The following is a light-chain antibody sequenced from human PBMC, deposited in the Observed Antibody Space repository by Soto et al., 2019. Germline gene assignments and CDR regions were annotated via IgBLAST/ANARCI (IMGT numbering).Light chain of an antibody. CDR3: QPYHTWPIT. CDR1: QGVSRK. Sequence: IVMTQSPATLSVAPGERVTCSCRASQGVSRKLAWYQHKPGQAPRVLISGASSGDTGIPARLRGSGSGTDFTLTISSLQCEHCEISSCQPYHTWPITLGGGTTVDIK. CDR2: GAS. V-gene: IGKV3-15*01. J-gene: IGKJ4*01.